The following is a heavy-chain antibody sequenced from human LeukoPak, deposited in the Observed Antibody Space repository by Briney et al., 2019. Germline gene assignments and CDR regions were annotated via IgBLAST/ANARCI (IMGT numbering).Heavy chain of an antibody. CDR3: SRGGAPAGYAYDV. J-gene: IGHJ3*01. CDR2: IGTAGDT. V-gene: IGHV3-13*01. D-gene: IGHD6-13*01. Sequence: PGRSLRLSCATSGFTFSNFDLHWVRQATGEGLEWVSAIGTAGDTYYPDSVKGRFTISRDNAKNSFYLQMNNLRVGDTAVYYCSRGGAPAGYAYDVWGHGTVVTVSS. CDR1: GFTFSNFD.